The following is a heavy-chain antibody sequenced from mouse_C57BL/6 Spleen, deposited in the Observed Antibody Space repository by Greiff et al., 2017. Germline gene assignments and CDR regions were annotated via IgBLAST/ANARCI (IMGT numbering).Heavy chain of an antibody. D-gene: IGHD2-4*01. J-gene: IGHJ3*01. CDR1: GYTFTSYG. CDR3: ARPGYDYDGAWFAY. Sequence: VQLQQSGAELARPGASVKLSCKASGYTFTSYGISWVKQRTGQGLEWIGEIYPRSGNTYYNEKFKGKATLTADKSSSTAYMELRSLTSEDSAVYFCARPGYDYDGAWFAYWGQGTLVTVSA. V-gene: IGHV1-81*01. CDR2: IYPRSGNT.